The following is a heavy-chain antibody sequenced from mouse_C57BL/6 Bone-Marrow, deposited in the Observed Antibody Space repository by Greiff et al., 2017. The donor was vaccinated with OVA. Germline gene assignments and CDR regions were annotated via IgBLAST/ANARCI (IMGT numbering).Heavy chain of an antibody. CDR2: ISDGGSYT. CDR3: ARVPEWGDYYAMDD. CDR1: GFTFSSYA. J-gene: IGHJ4*01. Sequence: DVMLVESGGGLVKPGGSLKLSCAASGFTFSSYAMSWVRQTPEKRLEWVATISDGGSYTYYPDNVKGRFTISRDNAKNNLYLQMSHLKTEETAMYYCARVPEWGDYYAMDDWGQGTSVTVSS. V-gene: IGHV5-4*03.